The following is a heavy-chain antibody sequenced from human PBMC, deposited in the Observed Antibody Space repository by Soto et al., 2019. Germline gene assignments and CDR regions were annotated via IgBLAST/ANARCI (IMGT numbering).Heavy chain of an antibody. J-gene: IGHJ6*02. V-gene: IGHV3-48*02. D-gene: IGHD3-3*01. CDR2: IGSGSSTI. CDR1: GFTFSEYS. CDR3: ARNVFRYLEAGMDV. Sequence: EVQLVESGGGLVQPGGSLRLSCAASGFTFSEYSMNWVRQAPGKGLDWVSYIGSGSSTIFYADSVKGRFTISRDNAKNSLYLQMNSLTDDDTAVYYCARNVFRYLEAGMDVWGQGTTVTVSS.